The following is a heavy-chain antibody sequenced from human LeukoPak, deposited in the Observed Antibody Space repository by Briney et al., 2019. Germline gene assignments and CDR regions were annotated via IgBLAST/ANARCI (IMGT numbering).Heavy chain of an antibody. V-gene: IGHV3-23*01. CDR2: ITGSGGST. Sequence: KTGGSLRLSCAASGFTFSSFPMTWVRLAPGKGLEWVSTITGSGGSTYYAESVKGRFTISRDNSKNTLYPQMNSLRGEGTALYYCAKDLAGCSDSWGQGTLVTVSS. J-gene: IGHJ4*02. CDR3: AKDLAGCSDS. CDR1: GFTFSSFP. D-gene: IGHD2-8*01.